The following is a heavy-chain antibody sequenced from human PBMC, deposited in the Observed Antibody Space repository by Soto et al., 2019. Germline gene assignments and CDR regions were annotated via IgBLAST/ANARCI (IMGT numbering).Heavy chain of an antibody. CDR1: GFTFSNYA. Sequence: EVQLLDSGGGLVQPGGSLRLSCAASGFTFSNYAMTCVRQGPGKGLEWGSGISGSGGRSYYADSVKGRFTISRDNSKSTLYLKMNSLRAEDTAVYYCAKAYFVWSSEKPYYFDYWGQGTLVTVSS. J-gene: IGHJ4*02. D-gene: IGHD3-16*01. CDR2: ISGSGGRS. CDR3: AKAYFVWSSEKPYYFDY. V-gene: IGHV3-23*01.